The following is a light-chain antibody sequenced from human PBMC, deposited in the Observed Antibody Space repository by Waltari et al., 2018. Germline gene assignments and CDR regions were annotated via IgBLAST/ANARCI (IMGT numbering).Light chain of an antibody. CDR3: AAWDDSLSGLI. J-gene: IGLJ2*01. V-gene: IGLV1-36*01. Sequence: QSVLTQPPSVSEAPRQRVTISCSGSNSNIGHTAVHWYQQLPGKAPKLLIYYDDLLPSGVSDRFSGSRSGTSASLAISGLQSADEGDYFCAAWDDSLSGLIFGGGTKLTVL. CDR1: NSNIGHTA. CDR2: YDD.